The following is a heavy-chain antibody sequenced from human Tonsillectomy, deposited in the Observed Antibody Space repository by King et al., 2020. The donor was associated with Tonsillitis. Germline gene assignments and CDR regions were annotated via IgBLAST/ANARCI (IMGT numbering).Heavy chain of an antibody. J-gene: IGHJ4*02. V-gene: IGHV5-51*01. Sequence: QLVQSGAEVKKPGESLKISCQGSGYIFTSYWIGWVRQMPGKGLAWMGIIHPGDSDTRYSPSFQGQVAIPAARSIGTAYLQWGSLKASDTAIYYCARQGDHYFGSGSFTDWGQGTLVTVSS. CDR2: IHPGDSDT. CDR1: GYIFTSYW. D-gene: IGHD3-10*01. CDR3: ARQGDHYFGSGSFTD.